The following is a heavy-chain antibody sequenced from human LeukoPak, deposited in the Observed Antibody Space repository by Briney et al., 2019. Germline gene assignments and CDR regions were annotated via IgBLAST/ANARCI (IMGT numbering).Heavy chain of an antibody. Sequence: SETLSLTCAVYGGSFSGYYWSWIRQPPGKGLEWIGEINHSGSTNYNPSLKSRVTISVDTSKNQFSLKLSSVTAADTAVYYCARGFGYSGYTYNWFDPWGQGTLVTVSS. CDR3: ARGFGYSGYTYNWFDP. J-gene: IGHJ5*02. D-gene: IGHD5-12*01. CDR2: INHSGST. V-gene: IGHV4-34*01. CDR1: GGSFSGYY.